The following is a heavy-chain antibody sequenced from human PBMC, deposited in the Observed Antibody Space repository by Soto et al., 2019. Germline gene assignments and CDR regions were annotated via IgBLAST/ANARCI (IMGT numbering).Heavy chain of an antibody. CDR1: GFTFTSYV. CDR2: ISGGGSTA. D-gene: IGHD3-22*01. Sequence: EVQLLESGGGLVQRGGSQRLSCAASGFTFTSYVMSWVRQAPGKGLEWVAGISGGGSTAFYADSVKGRFTIFRDNAKNTLVLQMDSLRAEDTAIYYCAKDSNKYSSSLRGRYFDYWGQGTLVTVSS. CDR3: AKDSNKYSSSLRGRYFDY. V-gene: IGHV3-23*01. J-gene: IGHJ4*02.